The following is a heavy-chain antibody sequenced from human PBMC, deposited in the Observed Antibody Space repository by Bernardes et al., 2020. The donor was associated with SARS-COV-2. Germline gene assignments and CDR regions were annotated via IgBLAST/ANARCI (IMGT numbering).Heavy chain of an antibody. Sequence: GGSLRLSCAASGFTFRDYLMTWVRQAPGKGLEWVANIKEDGSKRNYVDSVKGRFTISRDNTKNSVYLQMDSLRAEDTAVYYCARYVAALDYWGRGTLVAVSS. V-gene: IGHV3-7*01. CDR1: GFTFRDYL. D-gene: IGHD2-15*01. CDR2: IKEDGSKR. J-gene: IGHJ4*02. CDR3: ARYVAALDY.